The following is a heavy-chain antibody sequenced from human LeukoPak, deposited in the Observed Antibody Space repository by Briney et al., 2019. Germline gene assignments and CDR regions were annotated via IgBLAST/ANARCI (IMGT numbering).Heavy chain of an antibody. V-gene: IGHV3-7*01. Sequence: QPGGSLRLSCAASGLTFSRHWISWVRQAPGKGLEWVAMVKEDESEKYYVDSVKGRFTISRDNAKNSLYLQMDNLRAEDTALYYCARLDTSSYPSGAAYWGQGTLVTVSS. CDR2: VKEDESEK. CDR3: ARLDTSSYPSGAAY. D-gene: IGHD3-10*01. CDR1: GLTFSRHW. J-gene: IGHJ4*02.